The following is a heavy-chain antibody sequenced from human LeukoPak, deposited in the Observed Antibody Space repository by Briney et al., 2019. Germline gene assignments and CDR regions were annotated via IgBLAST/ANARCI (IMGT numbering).Heavy chain of an antibody. CDR2: ISSSSSTI. D-gene: IGHD3-22*01. J-gene: IGHJ4*02. CDR3: ARDVTMTFDY. CDR1: GFTFSSYS. V-gene: IGHV3-48*04. Sequence: GGSLRLSCAASGFTFSSYSMNWVRQAPGKGLEWVSYISSSSSTIYYADSVKGRFTISRDNAKNSLYLQMNSLRAEDTAVYYCARDVTMTFDYWGQGTLVTVSS.